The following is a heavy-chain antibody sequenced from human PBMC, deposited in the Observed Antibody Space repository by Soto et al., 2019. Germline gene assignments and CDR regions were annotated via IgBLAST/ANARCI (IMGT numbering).Heavy chain of an antibody. J-gene: IGHJ4*02. CDR2: IYYSGST. D-gene: IGHD5-18*01. V-gene: IGHV4-61*05. CDR3: ASRHGGNTWLDY. CDR1: GGSISSSSYY. Sequence: PSETLSLTCTVSGGSISSSSYYWGWIRQPPGKGLEWIGYIYYSGSTNYNPSLKSRVTISVDTSKNQFSLKLSSVTAADTAVYYCASRHGGNTWLDYWGQGTLVTVSS.